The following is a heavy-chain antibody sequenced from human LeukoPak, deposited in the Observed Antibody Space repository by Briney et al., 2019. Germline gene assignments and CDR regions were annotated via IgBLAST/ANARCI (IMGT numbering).Heavy chain of an antibody. Sequence: QPGGSLRLSWGASGFTFIRYWMSWVRQAPGGELECVANIKQDVSENEHVDSVKGRFTISRDNAKNSLYLQMTNLRAEDTAIYYCAKLGGTARFDPWGQGTLVTVSS. CDR3: AKLGGTARFDP. J-gene: IGHJ5*02. CDR2: IKQDVSEN. D-gene: IGHD1-7*01. V-gene: IGHV3-7*01. CDR1: GFTFIRYW.